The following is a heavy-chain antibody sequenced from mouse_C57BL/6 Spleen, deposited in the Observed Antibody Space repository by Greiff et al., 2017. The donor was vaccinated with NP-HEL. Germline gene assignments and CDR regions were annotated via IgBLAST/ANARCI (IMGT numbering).Heavy chain of an antibody. Sequence: VQLQQSGAELVRPGTSVKVSCKASGYAFTNYLIEWVKQRPGQGLEWIGVINPGSGGTNYNEKFKGKATLTADKSSSTAYMQLSSLTSEDSAVYFCARRAFDYDDDWGQGTTLTVSS. J-gene: IGHJ2*01. V-gene: IGHV1-54*01. CDR3: ARRAFDYDDD. CDR2: INPGSGGT. D-gene: IGHD3-3*01. CDR1: GYAFTNYL.